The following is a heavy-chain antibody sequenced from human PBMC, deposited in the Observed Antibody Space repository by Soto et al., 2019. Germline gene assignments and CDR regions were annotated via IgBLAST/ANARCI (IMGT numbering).Heavy chain of an antibody. CDR3: ARPLTLIRVWFDP. CDR2: INHSGNT. J-gene: IGHJ5*02. V-gene: IGHV4-34*01. D-gene: IGHD3-10*01. Sequence: QGQLQQWGAGLLKPSETLSLTCAVYGGSFSGYYWSWIRQPPGKGLEWIGEINHSGNTNYNPSLKSRVTISVDTSQNQFSLKLSSVTAADTAVYYCARPLTLIRVWFDPWGQGTLVTVSS. CDR1: GGSFSGYY.